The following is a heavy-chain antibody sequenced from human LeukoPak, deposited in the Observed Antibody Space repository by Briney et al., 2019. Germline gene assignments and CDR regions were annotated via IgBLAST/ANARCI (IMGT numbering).Heavy chain of an antibody. CDR1: GYSFTSYW. J-gene: IGHJ4*02. D-gene: IGHD3-3*01. V-gene: IGHV5-51*01. Sequence: GESLKISCKGSGYSFTSYWIGWVRQMPGKGLEWMGIIYPGDSDTRYSSSFQGQVTISADKSVSTAYLQWSSLKASDTAMYYCARHKGDYDFWSGPIGDYWGQGTLVAVSS. CDR2: IYPGDSDT. CDR3: ARHKGDYDFWSGPIGDY.